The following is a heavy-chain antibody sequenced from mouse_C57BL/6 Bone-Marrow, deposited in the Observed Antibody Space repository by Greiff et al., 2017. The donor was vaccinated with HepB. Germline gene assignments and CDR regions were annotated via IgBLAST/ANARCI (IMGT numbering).Heavy chain of an antibody. CDR2: ISSGGSYT. J-gene: IGHJ2*01. V-gene: IGHV5-6*01. D-gene: IGHD1-1*01. CDR1: GFTFSSYG. Sequence: EVKLVESGGDLVKPGGSLKLSCAASGFTFSSYGMSWVRQTPDKRLEWVATISSGGSYTYYPDSVKGRFTISRDNAKNTLYLQMSSLKSEDTAMYYCARDCYYYGSSPYYFDYWGQGTTLTVSS. CDR3: ARDCYYYGSSPYYFDY.